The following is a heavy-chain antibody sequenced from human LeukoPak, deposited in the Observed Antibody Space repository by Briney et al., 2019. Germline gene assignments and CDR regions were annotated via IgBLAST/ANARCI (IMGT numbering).Heavy chain of an antibody. D-gene: IGHD3-22*01. V-gene: IGHV1-69*05. CDR2: ITPIFGTA. Sequence: SVKVSCKASGGTFSSYAISWVRQAPGQGLEWMGGITPIFGTANYAQKFQGRVTITTDESTSTAYMELSSLRSEDTAVYYCAVGYYDSSGYYYAIDYWGQGTLVTVSS. CDR3: AVGYYDSSGYYYAIDY. CDR1: GGTFSSYA. J-gene: IGHJ4*02.